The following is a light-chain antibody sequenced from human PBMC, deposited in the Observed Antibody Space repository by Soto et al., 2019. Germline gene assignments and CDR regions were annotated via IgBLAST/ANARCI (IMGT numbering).Light chain of an antibody. CDR2: GAS. CDR1: QSVSSNY. V-gene: IGKV3-20*01. Sequence: ESVLTQSPGTLSLSPGERATLSCRASQSVSSNYLAWYQQKPGQAPRLLIYGASTRASGIPDRFSGSGSGTDFTLTISRLEPEDLAVYYCQRYGSSPLTFGGGTRWIS. CDR3: QRYGSSPLT. J-gene: IGKJ4*01.